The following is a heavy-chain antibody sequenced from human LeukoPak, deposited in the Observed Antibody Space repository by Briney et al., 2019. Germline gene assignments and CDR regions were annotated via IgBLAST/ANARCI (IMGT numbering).Heavy chain of an antibody. D-gene: IGHD3-10*01. CDR1: GFTFSSYG. CDR2: IRYDGSNK. Sequence: GGSLRLSCAASGFTFSSYGMHWVRQAPGKGLEWVAFIRYDGSNKYYADSVKGRFTIPRDNAKNSLYLQMNSLRAEDTAVYYCARSMVRGVIFDYWGQGTLVTVSS. V-gene: IGHV3-30*02. CDR3: ARSMVRGVIFDY. J-gene: IGHJ4*02.